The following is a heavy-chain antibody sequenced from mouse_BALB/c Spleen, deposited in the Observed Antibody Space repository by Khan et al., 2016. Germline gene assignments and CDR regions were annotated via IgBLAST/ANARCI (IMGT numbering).Heavy chain of an antibody. CDR3: ARTARATFAY. CDR1: GYTFTNYG. CDR2: IHTSTGEP. Sequence: QIQLVQSGPEVKTPGETVKISCKASGYTFTNYGMNWVKQAPGKGLKWMGWIHTSTGEPTYAEEFKGRIAFSLETSASTAYLQLNNLKSEDTATYFCARTARATFAYWGQGTLVTVSA. V-gene: IGHV9-3*02. D-gene: IGHD3-1*01. J-gene: IGHJ3*01.